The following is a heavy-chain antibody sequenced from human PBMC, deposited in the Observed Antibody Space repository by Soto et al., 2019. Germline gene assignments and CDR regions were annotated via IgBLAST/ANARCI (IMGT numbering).Heavy chain of an antibody. CDR3: TTRVVTILGLDY. Sequence: LRLSCAASGFTFSNAWMSWFRQAPGKGRERVGRIKSKTDGGTTDYAAPGKGRFTISRDDSKNTLYLQMNSLKTDDTAVYSCTTRVVTILGLDYWGQGTLVTVSS. D-gene: IGHD5-12*01. CDR1: GFTFSNAW. V-gene: IGHV3-15*01. CDR2: IKSKTDGGTT. J-gene: IGHJ4*02.